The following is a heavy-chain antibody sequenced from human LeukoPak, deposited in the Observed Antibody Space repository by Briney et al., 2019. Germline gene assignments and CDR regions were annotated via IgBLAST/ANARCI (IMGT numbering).Heavy chain of an antibody. CDR2: VHLSGAT. J-gene: IGHJ4*02. Sequence: KPSETLSLTCAVSGGSIMTTNWWSWVRQPPGKGLEWIGEVHLSGATNYNPSLESRVSMSIDTSKNQMSLKLTSVTAADTAIYFCTRESGAFSPFGFWGQGTLVTVSS. CDR1: GGSIMTTNW. V-gene: IGHV4-4*02. D-gene: IGHD1-26*01. CDR3: TRESGAFSPFGF.